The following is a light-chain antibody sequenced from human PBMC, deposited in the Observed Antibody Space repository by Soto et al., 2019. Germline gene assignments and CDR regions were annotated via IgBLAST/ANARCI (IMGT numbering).Light chain of an antibody. V-gene: IGKV1-33*01. CDR3: QHYDHRPPLS. CDR1: QDIRNY. J-gene: IGKJ4*01. CDR2: DAS. Sequence: DIQMTQSPSSLSASVGDRVTITCQASQDIRNYLNWYQQKPGKAPNLLIYDASNLRAGVPSRFSGSGSGPEFTFTISSLQPEDSGTYSCQHYDHRPPLSFRGETNVEIK.